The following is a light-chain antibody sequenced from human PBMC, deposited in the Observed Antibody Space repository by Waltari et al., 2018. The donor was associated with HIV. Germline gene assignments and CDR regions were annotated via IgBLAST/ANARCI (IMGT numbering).Light chain of an antibody. CDR2: ANK. Sequence: QSVLTQPPSVSAAPGQKVTISCSGSHSNIGNNYVSWYQQLPGSAPKLLIYANKKRPSGIPDRLSGSKSGTSATLGITGLQTGDEADYYCGTWDSSLSAGVFGVGTKVTVL. V-gene: IGLV1-51*01. J-gene: IGLJ2*01. CDR1: HSNIGNNY. CDR3: GTWDSSLSAGV.